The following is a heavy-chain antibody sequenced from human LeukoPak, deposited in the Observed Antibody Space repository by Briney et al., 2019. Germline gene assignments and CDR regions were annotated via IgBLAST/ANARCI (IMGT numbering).Heavy chain of an antibody. CDR2: IRYDGSNK. CDR1: GFTFSSYG. J-gene: IGHJ4*02. Sequence: GGSLRLSCAASGFTFSSYGMHWVRQAPGKGLEWVAFIRYDGSNKYYADSVKGRFTISRDNSKNTLYLQMNSLRAEDTAIYYCAKSLGIVVVTAYFDYWGQGTLVSVSS. CDR3: AKSLGIVVVTAYFDY. V-gene: IGHV3-30*02. D-gene: IGHD2-21*02.